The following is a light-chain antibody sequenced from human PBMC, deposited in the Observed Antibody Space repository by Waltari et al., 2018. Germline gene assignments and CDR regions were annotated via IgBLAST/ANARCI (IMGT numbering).Light chain of an antibody. V-gene: IGLV2-23*01. Sequence: WHQQHPGKTPKHRDYEGSKRASGVSNRFSGSKSGNTASLTISGLQAEDEADYYCCSYAGSSWVFGGGTKLTVL. CDR3: CSYAGSSWV. CDR2: EGS. J-gene: IGLJ3*02.